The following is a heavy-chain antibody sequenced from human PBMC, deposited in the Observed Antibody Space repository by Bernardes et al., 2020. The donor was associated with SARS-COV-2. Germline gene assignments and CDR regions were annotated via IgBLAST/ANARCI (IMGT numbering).Heavy chain of an antibody. Sequence: GGSLRLSCVASGFTFSDYYMNWIRQAPGKGLEWVSYIGSSGKTIHYADSVKGRFTISRDNAKTSLYLQMNSLRADDTALYYCAAGIGDFWGQGTLVTVSS. J-gene: IGHJ4*02. V-gene: IGHV3-11*01. CDR2: IGSSGKTI. CDR3: AAGIGDF. D-gene: IGHD6-13*01. CDR1: GFTFSDYY.